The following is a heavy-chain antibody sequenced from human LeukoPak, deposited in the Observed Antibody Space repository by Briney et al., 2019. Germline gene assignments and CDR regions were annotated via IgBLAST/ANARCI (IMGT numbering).Heavy chain of an antibody. J-gene: IGHJ6*02. V-gene: IGHV4-31*03. CDR1: GXSISSGGDY. CDR3: ARDSSGTTVTTDGMDV. D-gene: IGHD4-17*01. Sequence: SQTLSLTCTVSGXSISSGGDYWSWIRQHPGKGREWIGYIYYSGSTYYNPSLKSRVTISVDTSKNQFSLKLSSVTAADTAVYYCARDSSGTTVTTDGMDVWGQGTTVTVSS. CDR2: IYYSGST.